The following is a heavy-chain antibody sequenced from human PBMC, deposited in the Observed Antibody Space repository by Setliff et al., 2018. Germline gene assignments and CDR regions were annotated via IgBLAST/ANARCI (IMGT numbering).Heavy chain of an antibody. Sequence: SGPTLVNPTQTLTLTCTFSGFSLSTSGVGVGWIRQPPGKALEWLAIIYWDDDKRYSPSLKTRLCIPEDTPKNQVVLTMTNMDPVDTATYSLAPTPFYYDSRGYLSRGGIDYWGQGTLVTVSS. CDR3: APTPFYYDSRGYLSRGGIDY. V-gene: IGHV2-5*02. D-gene: IGHD3-22*01. CDR1: GFSLSTSGVG. CDR2: IYWDDDK. J-gene: IGHJ4*02.